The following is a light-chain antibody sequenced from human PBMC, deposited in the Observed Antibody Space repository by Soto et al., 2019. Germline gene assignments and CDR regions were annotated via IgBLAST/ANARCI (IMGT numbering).Light chain of an antibody. J-gene: IGKJ5*01. CDR2: GAS. V-gene: IGKV3-20*01. CDR1: QSVSSTY. CDR3: QQYSSSIT. Sequence: EIVLTQSPGTLSLSPGERATLSCRASQSVSSTYLAWYQQKPGQAPRLLIYGASTRATGIPDRFSGSGSGTDFTLTISSLQPEDFAVYYCQQYSSSITFGQGTRLEIK.